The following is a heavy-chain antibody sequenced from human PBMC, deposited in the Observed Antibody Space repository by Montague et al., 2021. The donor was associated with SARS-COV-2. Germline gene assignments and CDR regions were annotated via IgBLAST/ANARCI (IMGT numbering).Heavy chain of an antibody. V-gene: IGHV4-61*05. D-gene: IGHD1-1*01. CDR3: TRLSLGWNTD. CDR2: IYFSGST. Sequence: SETLSLTCSVSGDSIRSSGYYWSWIRQPPGKGLEYIGYIYFSGSTNYNPSLKSRLTISVDTSKNQFSLKLSSVTAADTAVYFCTRLSLGWNTDWGQGTLVTVSS. J-gene: IGHJ1*01. CDR1: GDSIRSSGYY.